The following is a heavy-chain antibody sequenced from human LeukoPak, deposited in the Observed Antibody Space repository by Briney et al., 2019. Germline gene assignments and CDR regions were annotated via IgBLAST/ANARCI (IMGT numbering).Heavy chain of an antibody. V-gene: IGHV3-23*01. J-gene: IGHJ4*02. CDR2: ISGSGGST. D-gene: IGHD2-15*01. Sequence: GGPLRLSCAASGFTFSSYAMSWVRQAPGKGLEWVSAISGSGGSTYYADSVKGRFTISRDNSKNTLYLQMNSLRAEDTAVYYCARVVVAATAFDYWGQGTLVTVSS. CDR3: ARVVVAATAFDY. CDR1: GFTFSSYA.